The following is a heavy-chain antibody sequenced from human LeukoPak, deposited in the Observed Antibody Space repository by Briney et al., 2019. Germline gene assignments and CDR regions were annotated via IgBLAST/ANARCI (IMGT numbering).Heavy chain of an antibody. CDR2: IYTRGST. Sequence: SETLSLTCTVSGGSISSYYWSWIRQPAGKGLEWIGRIYTRGSTKYTPSLKSRVTMSVDTSKNQFSLKLSSVTAADTAVYYCARVTCGGDCRAHYYYYYMDVWGKGTTVTISS. J-gene: IGHJ6*03. CDR1: GGSISSYY. V-gene: IGHV4-4*07. CDR3: ARVTCGGDCRAHYYYYYMDV. D-gene: IGHD2-21*02.